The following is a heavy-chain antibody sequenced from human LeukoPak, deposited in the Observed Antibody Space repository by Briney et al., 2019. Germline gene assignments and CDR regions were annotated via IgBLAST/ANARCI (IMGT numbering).Heavy chain of an antibody. Sequence: PSETLSLTCTVSGGSISTSNYYWGWIRQPPGKGLEWIGNIFYSGSTYYSPSLRSRVTISLDTSRNQFSLKLNSVTAADTAVYYCARMAAAGTGFDYWGQGTLVTVSS. D-gene: IGHD6-13*01. CDR1: GGSISTSNYY. V-gene: IGHV4-39*07. CDR3: ARMAAAGTGFDY. CDR2: IFYSGST. J-gene: IGHJ4*02.